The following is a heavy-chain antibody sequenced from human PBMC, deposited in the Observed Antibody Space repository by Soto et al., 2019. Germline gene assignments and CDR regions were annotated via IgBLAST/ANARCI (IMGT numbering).Heavy chain of an antibody. CDR1: GGSISSYY. D-gene: IGHD6-19*01. V-gene: IGHV4-59*01. J-gene: IGHJ4*02. CDR2: IYYSGST. CDR3: AGGWHYYFDY. Sequence: KTSETLSLTCTVSGGSISSYYWSWIRQPPGKGLEWIGYIYYSGSTNYNPSLKSRVTISVDTSKNQFSLKLSSVTAADTAVYYCAGGWHYYFDYWGQGTLVTVSS.